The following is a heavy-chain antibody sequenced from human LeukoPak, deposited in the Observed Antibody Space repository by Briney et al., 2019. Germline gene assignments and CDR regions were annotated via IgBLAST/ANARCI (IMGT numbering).Heavy chain of an antibody. CDR3: VKGRCSGSSCYGGDY. Sequence: GGSLRLSCSAXGXTXSSYAMNWVXXAPGXXLXYFSAITSNWGRQYYADSVKGRFTISRDNYNNSLYLQMSSLRAEDTAVYYCVKGRCSGSSCYGGDYWGQGTLVTVSS. CDR1: GXTXSSYA. J-gene: IGHJ4*02. V-gene: IGHV3-64D*06. D-gene: IGHD2-2*01. CDR2: ITSNWGRQ.